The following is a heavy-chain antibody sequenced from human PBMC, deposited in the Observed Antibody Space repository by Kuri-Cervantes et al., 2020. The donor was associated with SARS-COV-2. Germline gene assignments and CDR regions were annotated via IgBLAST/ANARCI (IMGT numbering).Heavy chain of an antibody. J-gene: IGHJ6*02. CDR2: ISSSSSTI. CDR1: GFTFSSYS. D-gene: IGHD4-11*01. V-gene: IGHV3-48*01. Sequence: GESLKISCTASGFTFSSYSMNWVRQAPGKGLEWVSYISSSSSTIYYADSVKGRFTISRDNAKNSLYLQMNSLRAEDTAVYYCTRRLQSYYYGMDVWGQGTTVTVSS. CDR3: TRRLQSYYYGMDV.